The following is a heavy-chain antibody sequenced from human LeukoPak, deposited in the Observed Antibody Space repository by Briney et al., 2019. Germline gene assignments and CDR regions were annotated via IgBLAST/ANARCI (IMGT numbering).Heavy chain of an antibody. CDR1: GFTFSSYA. V-gene: IGHV3-23*01. J-gene: IGHJ3*02. CDR3: AKRAHSGSYYAAFDI. CDR2: VLGGGGTT. Sequence: GGSLRLSCAASGFTFSSYAMSWVRQALGKGLEWVSGVLGGGGTTYYADSVKGRFTISRDNSKNTMYLQMNRLRAEDTALYYCAKRAHSGSYYAAFDIWGQGTEVTVSS. D-gene: IGHD1-26*01.